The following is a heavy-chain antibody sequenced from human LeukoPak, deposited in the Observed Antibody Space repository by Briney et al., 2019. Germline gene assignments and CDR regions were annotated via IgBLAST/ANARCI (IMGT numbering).Heavy chain of an antibody. V-gene: IGHV1-2*02. J-gene: IGHJ5*02. CDR3: ARSRIAVPGHNWFDP. CDR2: INPNSGGT. Sequence: ASVKVSCKASGYTFTGYYMHWVRQAPGQRLEWMGWINPNSGGTNYAQKFQGRVTMTRDTSISTAYMELSRLRSDDTAVYYCARSRIAVPGHNWFDPWGQGTLVTVSS. D-gene: IGHD6-19*01. CDR1: GYTFTGYY.